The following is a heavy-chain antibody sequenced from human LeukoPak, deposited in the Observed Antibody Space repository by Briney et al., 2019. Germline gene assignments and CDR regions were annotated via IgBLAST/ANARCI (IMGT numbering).Heavy chain of an antibody. CDR2: IYYSGST. J-gene: IGHJ4*02. D-gene: IGHD3-9*01. CDR3: ARGRYFDWLPSFHY. V-gene: IGHV4-31*03. Sequence: SQTLSLTCSVSGGSISSGGYYWSWIRQHPGKGLEWIGYIYYSGSTYYNPSLKSRVTISVDTSKNQISLKLSSVTAADTAVYYCARGRYFDWLPSFHYWGQGTLVTVSS. CDR1: GGSISSGGYY.